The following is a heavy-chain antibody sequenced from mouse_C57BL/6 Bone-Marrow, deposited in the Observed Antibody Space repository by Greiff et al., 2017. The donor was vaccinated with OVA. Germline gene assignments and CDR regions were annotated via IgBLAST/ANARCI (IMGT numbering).Heavy chain of an antibody. Sequence: EVQLQQSGAELVRPGASVKLSCTASGFNIKDDYMHWVKQRPEQGLEWIGWIDPENGNTEYASKFQGKATITADTSSNTADLQLSSLTSEDTAVYYCTTSSGTEAYWGQGTLVTVSA. CDR3: TTSSGTEAY. D-gene: IGHD4-1*01. CDR2: IDPENGNT. CDR1: GFNIKDDY. J-gene: IGHJ3*01. V-gene: IGHV14-4*01.